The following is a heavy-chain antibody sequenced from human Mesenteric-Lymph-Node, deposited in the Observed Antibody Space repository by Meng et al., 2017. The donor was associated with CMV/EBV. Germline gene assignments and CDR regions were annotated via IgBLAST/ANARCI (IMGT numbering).Heavy chain of an antibody. J-gene: IGHJ5*02. CDR1: GFTFTNYH. V-gene: IGHV1-46*04. Sequence: ASVKVSCKASGFTFTNYHIQWLRQAPGQGLEWLGIINLSAGNTGYTPKLQDRVTITRDMSTTTIYMELSSLTSEDTAVYYCAREVANGIGATVSWGQGTLVTVSS. CDR2: INLSAGNT. D-gene: IGHD1-26*01. CDR3: AREVANGIGATVS.